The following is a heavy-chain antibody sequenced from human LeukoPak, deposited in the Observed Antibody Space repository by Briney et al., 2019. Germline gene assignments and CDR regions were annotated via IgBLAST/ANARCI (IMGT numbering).Heavy chain of an antibody. CDR3: AKELTPDRSGFDAFDI. J-gene: IGHJ3*02. Sequence: GGSLRLSXAASGFTFSGYEMDWVRQAPGKGLEWVSYISSSANTIYYADSVKGRFTISRDNAKNSLYLQMNSLRAEDTAVYYCAKELTPDRSGFDAFDIWGQGTMVTVSS. CDR2: ISSSANTI. CDR1: GFTFSGYE. V-gene: IGHV3-48*03. D-gene: IGHD3-22*01.